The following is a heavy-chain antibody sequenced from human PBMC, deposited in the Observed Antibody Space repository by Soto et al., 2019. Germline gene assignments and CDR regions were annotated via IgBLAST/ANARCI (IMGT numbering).Heavy chain of an antibody. CDR1: GVSISSYY. V-gene: IGHV4-59*04. D-gene: IGHD6-13*01. CDR2: VFYNEII. CDR3: ARGSIVAAEYGMDV. J-gene: IGHJ6*02. Sequence: SETLSLTCAVSGVSISSYYWSWIRQPPGKGLEWIGYVFYNEIINYSPSLKGRVTMSMEMSTNHFSLELRSVTAADTAVYFCARGSIVAAEYGMDVWGQGTTVTVSS.